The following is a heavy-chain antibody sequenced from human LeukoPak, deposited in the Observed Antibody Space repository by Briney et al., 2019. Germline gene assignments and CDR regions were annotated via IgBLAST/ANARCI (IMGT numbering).Heavy chain of an antibody. V-gene: IGHV1-2*02. Sequence: GASVKVSCKTSGYTFTGHYMHWVRQAPGQGLEWIGWIDPNSGGTNYAQRFQGRVTMTRDTSISTVYMELSSLRSDDTAVYYCAKDLRSGSYQPSDYWGQGTLVTVSS. D-gene: IGHD1-26*01. CDR2: IDPNSGGT. CDR3: AKDLRSGSYQPSDY. J-gene: IGHJ4*02. CDR1: GYTFTGHY.